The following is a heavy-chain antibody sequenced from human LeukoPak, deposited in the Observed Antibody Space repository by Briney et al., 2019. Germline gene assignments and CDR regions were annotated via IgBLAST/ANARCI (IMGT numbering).Heavy chain of an antibody. Sequence: ASVKVSCKASGGTFSSYAISWVRQAPGQGLEWMGRIIPILGIANYAQKLQGRVTMTTDTSTSTAYMELRSLRSDDTAVYYCAREYRRVVRGVPTYYYGMDVWGQGTTVTVSS. CDR1: GGTFSSYA. CDR3: AREYRRVVRGVPTYYYGMDV. D-gene: IGHD3-10*01. V-gene: IGHV1-69*04. J-gene: IGHJ6*02. CDR2: IIPILGIA.